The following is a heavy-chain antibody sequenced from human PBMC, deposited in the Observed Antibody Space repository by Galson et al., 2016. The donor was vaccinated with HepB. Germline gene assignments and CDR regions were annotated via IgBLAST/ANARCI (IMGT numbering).Heavy chain of an antibody. D-gene: IGHD1-26*01. CDR2: ILGGSGIA. Sequence: SLRLSCAASGFAFSNYAMNWVRQAPGKGLEWVSGILGGSGIAYYADSVKGRFTISRDNSKSTLFLQMNSLRAEDTAVYYCAKDFREVGTTVWYFDLWGRGTLVSVSS. J-gene: IGHJ2*01. CDR3: AKDFREVGTTVWYFDL. CDR1: GFAFSNYA. V-gene: IGHV3-23*01.